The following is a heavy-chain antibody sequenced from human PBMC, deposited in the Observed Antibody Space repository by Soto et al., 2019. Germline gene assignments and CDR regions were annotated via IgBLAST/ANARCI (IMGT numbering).Heavy chain of an antibody. Sequence: PWGSLRLSCAASGFTFSSYAMHWVRQAPGKGLEWVAVISYDGSNKYYADSVKGRFTISRDNSKNTLYLQMNSLRAEDTAVYYCARTQLRFLEWLRFGPFDYWGQGTLVTVSS. V-gene: IGHV3-30-3*01. CDR3: ARTQLRFLEWLRFGPFDY. CDR2: ISYDGSNK. J-gene: IGHJ4*02. D-gene: IGHD3-3*01. CDR1: GFTFSSYA.